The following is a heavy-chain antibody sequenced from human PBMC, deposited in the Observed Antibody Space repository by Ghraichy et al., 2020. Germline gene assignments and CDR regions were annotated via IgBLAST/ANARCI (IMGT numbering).Heavy chain of an antibody. CDR3: ARDNWGSIDY. V-gene: IGHV3-74*03. J-gene: IGHJ4*02. D-gene: IGHD7-27*01. Sequence: GGSLRLSCAASGFTFSSHWMHWVRQAPGKGPVALSHINGAETTTTYAESVKGRFTISRDNAKNTLYLQMNSLRAEDTAIYYCARDNWGSIDYWGQGTLVTVSS. CDR1: GFTFSSHW. CDR2: INGAETTT.